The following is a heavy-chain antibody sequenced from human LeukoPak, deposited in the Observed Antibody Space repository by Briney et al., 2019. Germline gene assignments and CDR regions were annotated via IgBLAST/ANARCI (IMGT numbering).Heavy chain of an antibody. Sequence: SETLSLTCTVSGGSISSSSYYWGWIRQPPGKGLEWIGSIYYSGSTYYNPSLKSRVTIPVDTSKNQFSLKLSSVIAADTAVYYCARDPRHYSSSWYEDSQHWGQAILVTVSS. J-gene: IGHJ1*01. CDR3: ARDPRHYSSSWYEDSQH. D-gene: IGHD6-13*01. CDR1: GGSISSSSYY. V-gene: IGHV4-39*07. CDR2: IYYSGST.